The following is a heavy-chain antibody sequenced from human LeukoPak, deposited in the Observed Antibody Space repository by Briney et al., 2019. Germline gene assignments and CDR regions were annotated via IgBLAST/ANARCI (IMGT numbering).Heavy chain of an antibody. CDR1: GFTFSSYA. D-gene: IGHD3-22*01. Sequence: PGGSLRLSCAASGFTFSSYAMSWVRQAPGKGLGWVSAISGSGGSTYYADSVKGRFTISRDNSKNTLYLQMNSLRAEDTAVYYCAKLGSYYYDSSGYHDYWGQGTLVTVSS. CDR3: AKLGSYYYDSSGYHDY. CDR2: ISGSGGST. J-gene: IGHJ4*02. V-gene: IGHV3-23*01.